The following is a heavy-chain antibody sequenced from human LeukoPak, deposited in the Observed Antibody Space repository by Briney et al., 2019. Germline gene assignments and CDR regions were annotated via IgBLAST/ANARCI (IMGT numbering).Heavy chain of an antibody. V-gene: IGHV1-8*01. J-gene: IGHJ5*01. Sequence: GASVEVSCKASGYTFGNYDINWVRQATGQGLEWMGWMNPKSGNTGYAQKFKGRVTMTRNTSISTAYMDLSSLTSEDTAVYYCARGRSFWFDPWGQGTLVTVSS. D-gene: IGHD3-10*01. CDR3: ARGRSFWFDP. CDR2: MNPKSGNT. CDR1: GYTFGNYD.